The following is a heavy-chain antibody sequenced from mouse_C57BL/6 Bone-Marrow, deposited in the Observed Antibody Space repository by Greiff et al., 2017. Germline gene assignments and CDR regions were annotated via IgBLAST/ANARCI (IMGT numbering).Heavy chain of an antibody. CDR2: IYPSDSET. J-gene: IGHJ2*01. D-gene: IGHD6-2*01. V-gene: IGHV1-61*01. CDR1: GYTFTSYC. Sequence: VQLQQPGAELVRPGSSVKLSCKASGYTFTSYCMDWVKQRPGQGLEWIGNIYPSDSETHYNQKFKDKATLTVDKSSSTAYMQLSSLTSEDSAVYYCARLSFYYFDYWGQGTTLTVSS. CDR3: ARLSFYYFDY.